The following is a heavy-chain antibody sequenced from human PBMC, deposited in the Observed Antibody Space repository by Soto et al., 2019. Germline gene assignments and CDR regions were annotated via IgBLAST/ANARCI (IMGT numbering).Heavy chain of an antibody. CDR3: ARHLKGRSWSYDAFDI. CDR2: IDPSDSYR. Sequence: PGGALKISCKGSGYSFSSYLITWVRPMPGKGLEWMGRIDPSDSYRNYSPSFQGHVTISAEKPISTAFLQWSSLKASDTAMYYCARHLKGRSWSYDAFDIWGQGTMVTVSS. D-gene: IGHD6-13*01. J-gene: IGHJ3*02. CDR1: GYSFSSYL. V-gene: IGHV5-10-1*01.